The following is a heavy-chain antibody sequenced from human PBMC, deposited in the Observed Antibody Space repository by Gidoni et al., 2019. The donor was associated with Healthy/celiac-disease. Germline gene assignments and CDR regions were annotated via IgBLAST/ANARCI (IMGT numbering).Heavy chain of an antibody. CDR1: GGSISSGGYS. CDR2: IYHSGST. J-gene: IGHJ6*03. CDR3: ARGRWDSGYYYYMDV. D-gene: IGHD1-26*01. Sequence: QLQLQESGSGLVKPSQTLSLTCAVSGGSISSGGYSWSWIRQPPGKGLEWIGYIYHSGSTYYNPSLKSRVTISVDRSKNQFSLKLSSVTAADTAVYYCARGRWDSGYYYYMDVWGKGTTVTVSS. V-gene: IGHV4-30-2*01.